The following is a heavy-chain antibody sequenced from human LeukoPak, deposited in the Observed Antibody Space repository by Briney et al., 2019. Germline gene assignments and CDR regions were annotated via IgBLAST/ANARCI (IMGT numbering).Heavy chain of an antibody. V-gene: IGHV3-9*01. J-gene: IGHJ6*03. CDR1: GFTFDDYA. CDR2: ISWNSGSI. D-gene: IGHD1-26*01. CDR3: AKGGYYPYYYYYMDV. Sequence: GGSLRLSCAASGFTFDDYAMHWVRQAPGKGLEWVSGISWNSGSIGYADSVKGGFTISRDNAKNSLYLQMNSLRAEDTALYYCAKGGYYPYYYYYMDVWGKGTTVTVSS.